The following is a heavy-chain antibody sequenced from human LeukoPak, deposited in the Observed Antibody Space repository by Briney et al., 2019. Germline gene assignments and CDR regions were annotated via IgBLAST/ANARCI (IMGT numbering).Heavy chain of an antibody. J-gene: IGHJ4*02. V-gene: IGHV3-15*01. CDR1: GFTFSNAW. Sequence: GGSLRLSCAASGFTFSNAWMSWVRQAPGKGLEWVGCIKSKTDGGTTDYAAPVKGRFTVSRDDSKNTLSLQMDSLKTEDTAVYYCTTYCHGCSCYWGQGALATVSS. CDR3: TTYCHGCSCY. CDR2: IKSKTDGGTT. D-gene: IGHD2-15*01.